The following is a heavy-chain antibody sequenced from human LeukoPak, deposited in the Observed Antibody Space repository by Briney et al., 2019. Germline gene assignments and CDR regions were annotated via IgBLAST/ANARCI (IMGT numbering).Heavy chain of an antibody. D-gene: IGHD3-9*01. J-gene: IGHJ3*02. CDR3: ARGERLVHKAFDI. Sequence: GESLKISCKASGYTFTSYAMHWVRQAPGQRLEWMGWINAGNGNTKYSQKFQGRVTITRDTSASTAYMELSSLRSEDTAVYYCARGERLVHKAFDIWGQGTMVTVSS. V-gene: IGHV1-3*01. CDR1: GYTFTSYA. CDR2: INAGNGNT.